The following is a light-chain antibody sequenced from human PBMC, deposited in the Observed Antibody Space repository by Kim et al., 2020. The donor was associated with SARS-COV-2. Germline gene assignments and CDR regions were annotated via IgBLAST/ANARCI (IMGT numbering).Light chain of an antibody. Sequence: DIQLTQSPSTLSASVGDRVTITCRASQSLDTWLAWYQQTPGKPHKLLIYKASNLESGVPSRFSGSGSGTEFSLTISSLQPDDFATYYCQPSQGYSRTFGQGTKVDIK. J-gene: IGKJ1*01. V-gene: IGKV1-5*03. CDR3: QPSQGYSRT. CDR2: KAS. CDR1: QSLDTW.